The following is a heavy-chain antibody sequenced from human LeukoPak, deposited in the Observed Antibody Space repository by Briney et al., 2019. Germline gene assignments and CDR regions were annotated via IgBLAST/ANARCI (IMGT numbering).Heavy chain of an antibody. D-gene: IGHD3-22*01. CDR3: ARHGRDYYDSSGYSRFDY. CDR1: GGSISSYY. CDR2: INHSGST. V-gene: IGHV4-34*01. Sequence: PSETLSLTCTVSGGSISSYYWSWIRQPPGKGLEWIGEINHSGSTNYNPSLKSRVTISVDTSKSQFSLKLSSVTAADTAVYYCARHGRDYYDSSGYSRFDYWGQGTLVTVSS. J-gene: IGHJ4*02.